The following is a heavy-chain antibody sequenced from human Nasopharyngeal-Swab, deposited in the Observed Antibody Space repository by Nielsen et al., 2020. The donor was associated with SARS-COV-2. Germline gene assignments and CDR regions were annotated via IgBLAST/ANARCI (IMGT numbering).Heavy chain of an antibody. Sequence: SETLSLTCTVSGGSISSGGYYWIWIRQHPGKGLEWIGYIYYSGSTYYNPSLKSRVTISVDTSKNQFSLKLSSVTAADTAVYYCARRGWFGEFVFDYWGQGTLVTVSS. V-gene: IGHV4-31*03. CDR3: ARRGWFGEFVFDY. D-gene: IGHD3-10*01. CDR1: GGSISSGGYY. J-gene: IGHJ4*02. CDR2: IYYSGST.